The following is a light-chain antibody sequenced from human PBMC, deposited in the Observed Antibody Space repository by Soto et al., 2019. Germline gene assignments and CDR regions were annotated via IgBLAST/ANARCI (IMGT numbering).Light chain of an antibody. V-gene: IGKV3-15*01. CDR3: QQYNNWPPWT. Sequence: EIVMTQSPATLSVSPGERATLSCRASQSISSNLAWYQQKPGQAPRLRIYGSPTRATGIPARFSGSGSGTEFTLTVSSVQSEDFAIYYCQQYNNWPPWTFGQGTKVEIK. CDR1: QSISSN. J-gene: IGKJ1*01. CDR2: GSP.